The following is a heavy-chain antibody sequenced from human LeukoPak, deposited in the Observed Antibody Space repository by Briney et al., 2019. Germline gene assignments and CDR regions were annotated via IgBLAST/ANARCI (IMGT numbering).Heavy chain of an antibody. CDR3: AKVGDSPYFDY. D-gene: IGHD3-3*01. J-gene: IGHJ4*02. CDR1: GFTSDDYG. V-gene: IGHV3-20*04. Sequence: GGSLRLSCAPSGFTSDDYGMSWVRQAPGKGLEWVSDINWNGDSTGYADSVKGRFTISRDNSKNTLYLQMNSLRAEDTAVYYCAKVGDSPYFDYRGQGTLVTVSS. CDR2: INWNGDST.